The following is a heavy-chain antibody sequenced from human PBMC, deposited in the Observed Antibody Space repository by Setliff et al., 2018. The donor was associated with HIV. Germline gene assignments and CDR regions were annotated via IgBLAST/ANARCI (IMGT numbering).Heavy chain of an antibody. CDR1: GYTFSTNA. Sequence: GASVKVSCKAFGYTFSTNAIHWVRQAPGQRLEWMGYINAGDDNTRYSEKFQGRVTMTRDTSISTFYMEVTRLTSDDTAVYYRARDRGRYGDYRDFDYWGQGALVTVSS. CDR2: INAGDDNT. D-gene: IGHD4-17*01. J-gene: IGHJ4*02. V-gene: IGHV1-3*01. CDR3: ARDRGRYGDYRDFDY.